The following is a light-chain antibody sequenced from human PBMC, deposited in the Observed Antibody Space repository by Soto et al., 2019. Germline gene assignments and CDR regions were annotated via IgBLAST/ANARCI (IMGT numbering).Light chain of an antibody. J-gene: IGKJ5*01. V-gene: IGKV3-11*01. CDR1: QSVGSY. CDR2: DAS. Sequence: EIVLTQSPATLSLSPGERATLSCRASQSVGSYLAWYQQKPGQAPSLLIYDASNRATGIPARFSGSGSGTVFTLTISSLEPEDFAVYYCQQRSDWPITFGQGTRLEIK. CDR3: QQRSDWPIT.